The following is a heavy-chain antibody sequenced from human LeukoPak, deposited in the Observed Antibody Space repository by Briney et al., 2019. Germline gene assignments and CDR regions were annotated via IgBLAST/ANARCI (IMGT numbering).Heavy chain of an antibody. CDR2: IYTSGST. Sequence: SETLSLTCTVSGGSISSYYWSWIRQPAGKGLEWIGRIYTSGSTNYSPSLKSRVTMSVDTSKNQFSLKLSSVTAADTAVYYCARESQYYYGSGSYFSWFDPWGQGTLVTVSS. J-gene: IGHJ5*02. CDR1: GGSISSYY. CDR3: ARESQYYYGSGSYFSWFDP. V-gene: IGHV4-4*07. D-gene: IGHD3-10*01.